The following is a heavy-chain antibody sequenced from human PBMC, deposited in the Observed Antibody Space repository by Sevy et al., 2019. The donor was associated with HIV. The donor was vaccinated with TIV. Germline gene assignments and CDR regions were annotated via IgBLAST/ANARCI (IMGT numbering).Heavy chain of an antibody. CDR1: GFTFSSYS. Sequence: GGSLRLSCAASGFTFSSYSMSWVRQAPGKGLEWVSSISSSSSYIYYADSVKGRFTISRDNAKNSLYLQMNSLRAEDTAVYYCARDVRNDFGGRENYYYYYGMDVWGQGTTVTVSS. V-gene: IGHV3-21*01. CDR3: ARDVRNDFGGRENYYYYYGMDV. J-gene: IGHJ6*02. D-gene: IGHD3-16*01. CDR2: ISSSSSYI.